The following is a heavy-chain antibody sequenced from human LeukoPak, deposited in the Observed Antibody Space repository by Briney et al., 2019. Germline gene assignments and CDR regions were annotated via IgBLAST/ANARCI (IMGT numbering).Heavy chain of an antibody. CDR1: GYTFTSYY. D-gene: IGHD5-24*01. Sequence: ASVKVSCKASGYTFTSYYMHWVRQAPGQGLEWMGIINPSGGSTSYAQKFQGRVTMTRDTSTSTVYMELSSLRSEDTAVYYCARDLQFGDGYNWGVVWFDPWGQGTLVTVSS. CDR2: INPSGGST. CDR3: ARDLQFGDGYNWGVVWFDP. J-gene: IGHJ5*02. V-gene: IGHV1-46*01.